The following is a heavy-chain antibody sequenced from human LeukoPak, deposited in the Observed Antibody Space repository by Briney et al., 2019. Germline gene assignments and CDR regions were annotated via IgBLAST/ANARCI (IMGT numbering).Heavy chain of an antibody. CDR3: AKMRTDRNYYGMDV. Sequence: GGSLRLSCAASGFTFSSYEMNWVRQVPGKGLEWVSSISGSGGSTYHADSVRGRFTISRDNSKNTLYLQMNSLRVEDTAIYYCAKMRTDRNYYGMDVWGQGTTVTVSS. V-gene: IGHV3-23*01. CDR2: ISGSGGST. CDR1: GFTFSSYE. J-gene: IGHJ6*02.